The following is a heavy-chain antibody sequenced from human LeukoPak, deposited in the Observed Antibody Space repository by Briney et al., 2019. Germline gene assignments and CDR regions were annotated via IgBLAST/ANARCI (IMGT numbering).Heavy chain of an antibody. CDR3: TRNSGWYGLS. V-gene: IGHV3-23*01. D-gene: IGHD6-19*01. CDR2: IDYDGGSG. CDR1: GFTFNSYA. Sequence: GGSLRLSCAASGFTFNSYAMSWVRRAPGKGLEWVSSIDYDGGSGHYADSVKGRFTISRDNSNNTLFLHLNSLRGEDTAVYYCTRNSGWYGLSWGQGTLVTVSS. J-gene: IGHJ1*01.